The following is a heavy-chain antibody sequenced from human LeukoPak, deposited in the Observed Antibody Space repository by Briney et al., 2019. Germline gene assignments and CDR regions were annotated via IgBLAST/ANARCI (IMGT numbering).Heavy chain of an antibody. D-gene: IGHD4-17*01. J-gene: IGHJ4*02. V-gene: IGHV3-30-3*01. Sequence: GGSLRLSCAASGFTFSSYAMHWVRQAPGKGLEWVAVISYDGSNKYYADSVKGRFTISRDNSKNTLYLQMNSLRAEDTAVYYCAKDAYGDSAYYWGQGTLVTVSS. CDR3: AKDAYGDSAYY. CDR2: ISYDGSNK. CDR1: GFTFSSYA.